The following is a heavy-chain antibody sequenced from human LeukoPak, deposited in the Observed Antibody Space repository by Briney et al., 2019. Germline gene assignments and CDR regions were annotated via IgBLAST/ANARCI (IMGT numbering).Heavy chain of an antibody. CDR1: GYTFTSCG. Sequence: ASVKVSCKASGYTFTSCGISWVRQAPGQGLEWMGWISAYNGNTNYAQKLQGRVTMTTDTSTSTAYMELRSLRSDDTAVYYCARGRVDYLVWSGYLNQDVFEYWGQGTLVTVSS. D-gene: IGHD3-3*01. V-gene: IGHV1-18*01. J-gene: IGHJ4*02. CDR3: ARGRVDYLVWSGYLNQDVFEY. CDR2: ISAYNGNT.